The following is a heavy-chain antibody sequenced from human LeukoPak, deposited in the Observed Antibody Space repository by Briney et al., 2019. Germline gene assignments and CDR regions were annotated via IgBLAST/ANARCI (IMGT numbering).Heavy chain of an antibody. CDR1: VYTFTAYF. CDR3: ARNGRGTYDY. J-gene: IGHJ4*02. D-gene: IGHD3-16*01. CDR2: INPDSGGT. Sequence: EASVKVSCKASVYTFTAYFFHWVRHAPGQGLEWMGWINPDSGGTRYAQKFQGRVTMTRDTSISTTYMELSRLSSDDTAVYYCARNGRGTYDYWGQGTLVTVSS. V-gene: IGHV1-2*02.